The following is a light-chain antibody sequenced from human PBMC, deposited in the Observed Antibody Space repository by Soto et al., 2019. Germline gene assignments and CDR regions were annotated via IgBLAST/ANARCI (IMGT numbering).Light chain of an antibody. CDR2: YDS. CDR3: QVWDSSSDHVV. J-gene: IGLJ3*02. CDR1: NIGRKS. V-gene: IGLV3-21*04. Sequence: SYELTQPPAVSVAPGKTARITSGGNNIGRKSVHWYQQKPGQAPVLVIYYDSDRPSGIPERFSGSNSGDTATLTISGVEAGDEADYHCQVWDSSSDHVVFGGGTKLTVL.